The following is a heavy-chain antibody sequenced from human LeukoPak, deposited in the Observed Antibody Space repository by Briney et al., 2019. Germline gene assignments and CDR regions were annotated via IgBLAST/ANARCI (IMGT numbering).Heavy chain of an antibody. CDR1: GLTFSSYG. J-gene: IGHJ5*02. CDR2: ISSGSSYI. Sequence: GGSLRLSCAASGLTFSSYGIHWVRQAPGKGLEWVSSISSGSSYISYADSVKGRFTVSRDNAKNSLYLQMNSLRAEDTAVYYCARDWMSSFDPWGQGTLVTVSS. D-gene: IGHD2-2*03. V-gene: IGHV3-21*01. CDR3: ARDWMSSFDP.